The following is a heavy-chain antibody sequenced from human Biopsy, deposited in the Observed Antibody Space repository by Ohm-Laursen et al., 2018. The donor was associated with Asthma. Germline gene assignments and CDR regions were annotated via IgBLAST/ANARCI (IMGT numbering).Heavy chain of an antibody. CDR3: AKELFPGWELRRGPDS. V-gene: IGHV3-30*18. CDR2: ISFDGSNE. J-gene: IGHJ4*02. Sequence: SLRLSCSASGFIVSKFGMHWVRQAPGKGLEWVAVISFDGSNEDYADSVKGRFTISRDNSKNTLFLEMNSLRPEDTAVYYCAKELFPGWELRRGPDSWGQGTLVTVSS. D-gene: IGHD1-26*01. CDR1: GFIVSKFG.